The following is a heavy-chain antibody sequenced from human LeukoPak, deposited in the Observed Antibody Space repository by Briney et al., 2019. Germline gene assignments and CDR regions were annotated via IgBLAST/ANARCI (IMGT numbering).Heavy chain of an antibody. CDR3: ARVRGSYSLDY. J-gene: IGHJ4*02. D-gene: IGHD1-26*01. CDR1: GFTSSSYW. Sequence: GGSPRLSCVASGFTSSSYWMSWVRQAPGKGLEWVANIKQDGSEKYYVDSVKGRFTISRDNAKNSLYLQMNSLRAEDTAVYYCARVRGSYSLDYWGQGTLVTVSS. CDR2: IKQDGSEK. V-gene: IGHV3-7*01.